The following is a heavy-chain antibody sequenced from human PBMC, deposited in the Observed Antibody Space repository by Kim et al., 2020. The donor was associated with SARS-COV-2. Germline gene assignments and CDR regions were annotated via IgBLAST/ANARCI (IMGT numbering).Heavy chain of an antibody. V-gene: IGHV3-23*01. Sequence: GGSLRLSCAGSGFTFSNYAMSWVRQAPGKGLEWVSAISGSGGSSFYADSVKGRFAISRDNSKNTLYLQMNSLRAEDTAVYYCAKDSVAWFGDLAWGQGTLVTVSS. J-gene: IGHJ5*02. CDR3: AKDSVAWFGDLA. CDR2: ISGSGGSS. CDR1: GFTFSNYA. D-gene: IGHD3-10*01.